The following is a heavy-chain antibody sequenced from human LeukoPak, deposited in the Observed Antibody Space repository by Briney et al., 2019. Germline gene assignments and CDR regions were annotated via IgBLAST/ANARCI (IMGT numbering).Heavy chain of an antibody. J-gene: IGHJ4*02. Sequence: GGSLRLSCAASGFTFSSYWMHWVRQAPGKGLVWVARINTNGSPTQYADSVTGRFTISRDNAKTTLYLQMNSLRDEDTAVYYCAGDLISGSGSLGYWGQGTLVTVSS. V-gene: IGHV3-74*01. CDR2: INTNGSPT. CDR3: AGDLISGSGSLGY. CDR1: GFTFSSYW. D-gene: IGHD3-10*01.